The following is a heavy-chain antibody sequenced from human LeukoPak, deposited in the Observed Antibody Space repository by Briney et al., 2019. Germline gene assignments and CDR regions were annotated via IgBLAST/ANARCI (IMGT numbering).Heavy chain of an antibody. CDR2: IYSGSST. V-gene: IGHV3-53*01. D-gene: IGHD6-19*01. Sequence: GGSLRLSCVASGFTVSNNYMSWVRQAPGKGLEWVSVIYSGSSTYYAESVKGRFTISRNTSKNTLYLQMNSLRADDTAVYYCARDRSSGWYVYDYWGQGTLVTVSS. J-gene: IGHJ4*02. CDR3: ARDRSSGWYVYDY. CDR1: GFTVSNNY.